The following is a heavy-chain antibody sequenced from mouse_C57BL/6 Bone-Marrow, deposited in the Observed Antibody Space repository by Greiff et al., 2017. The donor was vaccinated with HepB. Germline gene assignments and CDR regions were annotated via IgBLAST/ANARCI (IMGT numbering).Heavy chain of an antibody. V-gene: IGHV8-12*01. J-gene: IGHJ4*01. CDR2: IYWDDDK. CDR3: ARRGYYSNSYYYAMDY. Sequence: QVTLKVSGPGILQSSQTLSLTCSFSGFSLSTSGMGVGWLRQPSGKGLEWLAHIYWDDDKRYNPSLMSRLIISKDTSRNQVFRKITSVDTADTATYYCARRGYYSNSYYYAMDYWGQGTSVTVAS. D-gene: IGHD2-5*01. CDR1: GFSLSTSGMG.